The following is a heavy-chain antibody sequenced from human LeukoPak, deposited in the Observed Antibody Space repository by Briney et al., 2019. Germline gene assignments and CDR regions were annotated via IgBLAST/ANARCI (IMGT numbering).Heavy chain of an antibody. J-gene: IGHJ1*01. V-gene: IGHV3-23*01. Sequence: RPGGSLRLCCAASGFTFSSYAMSWVRQAPGKRPEWVSAISGSCGSTYYADSVKGRFTISRDNSKNTLYLQMNSLRAEDTAVYYCANFRRSGARDAEYFQHWGQGTLVTVSS. D-gene: IGHD1-26*01. CDR1: GFTFSSYA. CDR2: ISGSCGST. CDR3: ANFRRSGARDAEYFQH.